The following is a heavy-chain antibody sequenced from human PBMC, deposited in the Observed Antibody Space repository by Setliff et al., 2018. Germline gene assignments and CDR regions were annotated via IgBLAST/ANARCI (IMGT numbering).Heavy chain of an antibody. V-gene: IGHV6-1*01. CDR1: GDSVSSNGAA. CDR2: TFYRSKWYY. Sequence: LTCAISGDSVSSNGAAWNWIRQSPSGGLEWLGRTFYRSKWYYDYALSVKSRITVNPDTSKNQFSLHLNSVTPEDTAVYYCARDSELGLDALDIWGQGTMVTVSS. D-gene: IGHD7-27*01. CDR3: ARDSELGLDALDI. J-gene: IGHJ3*02.